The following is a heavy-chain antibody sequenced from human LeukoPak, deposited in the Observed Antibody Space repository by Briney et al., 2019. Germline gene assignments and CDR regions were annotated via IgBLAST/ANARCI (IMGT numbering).Heavy chain of an antibody. CDR1: GYTFTDSY. Sequence: ASVKVSCKASGYTFTDSYMHWVRQAPGQGLEWMRWINPSSGGTNYAQNFQGRVTMTRDTSISTAYLELSSLRSDDTAVYYCARGGFGFWSGYHYYLDYWGQGTLVTVSS. CDR2: INPSSGGT. J-gene: IGHJ4*02. V-gene: IGHV1-2*02. D-gene: IGHD3-3*01. CDR3: ARGGFGFWSGYHYYLDY.